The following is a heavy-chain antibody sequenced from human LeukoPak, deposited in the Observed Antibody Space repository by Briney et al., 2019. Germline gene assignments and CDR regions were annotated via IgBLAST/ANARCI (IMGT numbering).Heavy chain of an antibody. Sequence: SETLSLTCSVYGASITSGRYYWGWMRQAPGKGLEWIGTIHYSGTPTFYNPSLESRASLFSDTPRNDFSLRLRSVTAADTAVYYCAAGGDDAKAGYWGQGTLVTVSS. J-gene: IGHJ4*02. CDR3: AAGGDDAKAGY. V-gene: IGHV4-39*02. D-gene: IGHD3-16*01. CDR1: GASITSGRYY. CDR2: IHYSGTPT.